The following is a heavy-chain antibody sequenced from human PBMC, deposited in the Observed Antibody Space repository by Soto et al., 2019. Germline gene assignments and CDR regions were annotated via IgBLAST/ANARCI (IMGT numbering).Heavy chain of an antibody. Sequence: GASVKVSCKASGYTFSRYGISWVRQAPGQGLEWMGWISGYNGDTKYAQKVQGRVTMTIDTSTYTAYMELRSLTSDDTAIYYCAKNGQPPYYYYGMEVWGQGTSVTVSS. D-gene: IGHD2-8*01. CDR1: GYTFSRYG. J-gene: IGHJ6*02. CDR2: ISGYNGDT. V-gene: IGHV1-18*01. CDR3: AKNGQPPYYYYGMEV.